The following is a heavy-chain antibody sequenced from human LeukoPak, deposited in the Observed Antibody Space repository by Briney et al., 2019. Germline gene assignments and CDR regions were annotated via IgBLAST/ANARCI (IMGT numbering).Heavy chain of an antibody. V-gene: IGHV3-30-3*01. CDR3: ARDKLPPYYYYGMDV. CDR2: ISYDGSNK. Sequence: GRSLRLSCAASGFTFSSYAMHWVRQAPGKGLEWVAAISYDGSNKYYADSVKGRFTISRDNSKNTLYLQMNSLRAEDTAVYYCARDKLPPYYYYGMDVWGQGTTVTVSS. J-gene: IGHJ6*02. D-gene: IGHD1-7*01. CDR1: GFTFSSYA.